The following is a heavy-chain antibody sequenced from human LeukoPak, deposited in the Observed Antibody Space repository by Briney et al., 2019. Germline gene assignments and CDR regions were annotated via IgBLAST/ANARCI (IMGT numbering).Heavy chain of an antibody. CDR2: ISSSGDDP. Sequence: GGSPRLSCEASGFSFSNYAMSWVRQAPGKGLEWVSAISSSGDDPFYADSVKGRFTVSRDNSQNTLYLQMNSLRAEDTAVYYCARFMGKPYWGQGTLVTVSS. J-gene: IGHJ4*02. CDR3: ARFMGKPY. D-gene: IGHD7-27*01. CDR1: GFSFSNYA. V-gene: IGHV3-23*01.